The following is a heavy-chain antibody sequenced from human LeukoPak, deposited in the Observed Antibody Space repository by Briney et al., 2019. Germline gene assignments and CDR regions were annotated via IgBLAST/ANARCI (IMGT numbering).Heavy chain of an antibody. CDR1: GGSISSGDYY. V-gene: IGHV4-30-4*01. J-gene: IGHJ4*02. CDR3: ARSVTHDPSSFDY. CDR2: IYYSGST. D-gene: IGHD4-17*01. Sequence: SETLSLTCTVSGGSISSGDYYWSWIRQPPGKGLEWIGYIYYSGSTYYNPSLKSRVTISVDTSKNQFSLKLSSVTAADTAVYYCARSVTHDPSSFDYWGQGTLVTVSS.